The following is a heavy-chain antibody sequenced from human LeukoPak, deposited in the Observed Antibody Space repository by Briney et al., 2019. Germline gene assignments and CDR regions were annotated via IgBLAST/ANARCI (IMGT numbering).Heavy chain of an antibody. CDR3: ARETIAVARKYFDT. V-gene: IGHV3-48*03. D-gene: IGHD6-19*01. CDR1: GFTFSSYE. J-gene: IGHJ4*02. CDR2: INSSGSTI. Sequence: PGGSLRLSCAASGFTFSSYEVNWVRQAPGKGLEWVSYINSSGSTIYYADSEKGRFTISRDDDKNSLYVQMKILRPENAAVYYCARETIAVARKYFDTSGQGTLVTVSS.